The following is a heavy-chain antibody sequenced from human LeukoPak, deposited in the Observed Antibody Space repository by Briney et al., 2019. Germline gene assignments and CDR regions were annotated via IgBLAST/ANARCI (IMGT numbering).Heavy chain of an antibody. CDR1: ANTLGYY. V-gene: IGHV1-2*02. CDR3: ARDLSITMVRAPFY. J-gene: IGHJ4*02. D-gene: IGHD3-10*01. CDR2: INPNSGGT. Sequence: ASVKVSCKASANTLGYYMHWVRQAPGQGLEWMGLINPNSGGTNYAQKFQGRVTMTRDTSISTAFMELSRLRSDDMAVYYCARDLSITMVRAPFYWGPGTPVTVSS.